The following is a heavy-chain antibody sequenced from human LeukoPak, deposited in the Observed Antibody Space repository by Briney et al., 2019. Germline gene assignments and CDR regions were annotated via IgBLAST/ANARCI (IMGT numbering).Heavy chain of an antibody. CDR1: GYSISSGYY. V-gene: IGHV4-38-2*01. CDR2: IYHSGST. J-gene: IGHJ4*02. D-gene: IGHD3-3*01. CDR3: ASRFWSGSYTVGYYFDY. Sequence: PSETLSLTFAVSGYSISSGYYWGWIRQPPGKGLEWIGSIYHSGSTYYNPSLKSRVTISVDTSKNQFSLKLSSVTAADTAVYYCASRFWSGSYTVGYYFDYWGQGTLVTVSS.